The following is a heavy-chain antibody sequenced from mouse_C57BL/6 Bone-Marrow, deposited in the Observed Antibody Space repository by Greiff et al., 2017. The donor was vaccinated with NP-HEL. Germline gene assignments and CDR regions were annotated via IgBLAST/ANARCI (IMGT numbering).Heavy chain of an antibody. Sequence: VKLQESGAELARPGASVKLSCKASGYTFTSYGISWVKQRTGQGLEWIGEIYPRSGNTYYNEKFKGKATLTADKSSSTAYMELRSLTSEDSAVYFCARGKYYYAMDYWGQGTSVTVSS. J-gene: IGHJ4*01. CDR3: ARGKYYYAMDY. CDR2: IYPRSGNT. V-gene: IGHV1-81*01. CDR1: GYTFTSYG.